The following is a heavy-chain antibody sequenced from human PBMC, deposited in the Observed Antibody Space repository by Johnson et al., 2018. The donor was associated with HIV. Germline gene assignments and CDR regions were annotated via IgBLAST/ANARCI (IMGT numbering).Heavy chain of an antibody. Sequence: VQLVESGGGLVQPGRSLRLSCAASGFTFDDYAMHWVRQAPGKGLEWVSGISWNSGSIGFADSVKGRFTISRDNAKNSLYLQMNSLRAEDTAVYYCARDAFDIWGQGTMVTVSS. CDR2: ISWNSGSI. V-gene: IGHV3-9*01. CDR3: ARDAFDI. CDR1: GFTFDDYA. J-gene: IGHJ3*02.